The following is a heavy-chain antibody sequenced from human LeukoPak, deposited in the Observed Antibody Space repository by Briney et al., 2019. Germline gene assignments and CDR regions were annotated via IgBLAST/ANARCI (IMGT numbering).Heavy chain of an antibody. Sequence: GRSLRLSCAASGFIFSSYAMHWVRQAPGKGLEWVAVISYDGSNKYYADSVKGRFTISRDNSKNTLYLQMNSLRAEDTAVYYCARDGRPYYYDSSGYYSYWGQGTLVTVSS. CDR1: GFIFSSYA. V-gene: IGHV3-30-3*01. D-gene: IGHD3-22*01. CDR3: ARDGRPYYYDSSGYYSY. CDR2: ISYDGSNK. J-gene: IGHJ4*02.